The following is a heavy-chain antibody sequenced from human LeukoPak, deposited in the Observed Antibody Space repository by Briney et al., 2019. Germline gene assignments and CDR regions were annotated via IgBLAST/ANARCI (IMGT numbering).Heavy chain of an antibody. CDR2: ISYDGSNK. V-gene: IGHV3-30*18. CDR3: AKDRVLGDY. D-gene: IGHD2-8*01. CDR1: GFTFSSYG. Sequence: GGSLRLSCAASGFTFSSYGVHWVRQAPGKGLEWVAVISYDGSNKYYADSVKGRFTISRDNSKNTLYLQMNSLRAEDTAVYYCAKDRVLGDYWGQGTLVTVSS. J-gene: IGHJ4*02.